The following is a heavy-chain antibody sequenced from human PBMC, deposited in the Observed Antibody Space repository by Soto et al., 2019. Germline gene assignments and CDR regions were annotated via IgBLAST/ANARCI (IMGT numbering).Heavy chain of an antibody. CDR3: ARGPIWGGYYYYSYYNCMDV. CDR2: ISSSSSTI. J-gene: IGHJ6*02. D-gene: IGHD3-3*01. CDR1: GFTFSSYS. Sequence: GGSLRLSCAASGFTFSSYSMNWVRQAPGKGLEWVAYISSSSSTIYYADSVKGRFTISRDNAKNSLYLQMNSLRDEDTAVYYCARGPIWGGYYYYSYYNCMDVWGQGTTVTVSS. V-gene: IGHV3-48*02.